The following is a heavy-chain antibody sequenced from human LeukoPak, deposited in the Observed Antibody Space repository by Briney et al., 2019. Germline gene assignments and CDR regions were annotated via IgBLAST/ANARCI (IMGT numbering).Heavy chain of an antibody. CDR1: GGSISSYY. J-gene: IGHJ3*02. D-gene: IGHD3-10*01. CDR2: IYYSGST. CDR3: ARVRITMVRGVIILDAFDI. Sequence: SETLSLTCTVSGGSISSYYWSWIRQPPGKGLEWIGYIYYSGSTNYNPSLKSRVTISVDTSKNQFSLKLSSVTAADTAVYYCARVRITMVRGVIILDAFDIWGQGTMVTVSS. V-gene: IGHV4-59*01.